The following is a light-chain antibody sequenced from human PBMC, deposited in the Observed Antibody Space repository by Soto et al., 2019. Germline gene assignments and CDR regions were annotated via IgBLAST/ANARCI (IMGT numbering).Light chain of an antibody. CDR1: QSVSSY. CDR3: QQYNGWPWT. V-gene: IGKV3-11*01. CDR2: DAS. J-gene: IGKJ1*01. Sequence: EVVLTQSTGTLALSPGEGSTLSCMACQSVSSYLAWYQQKPGQAPRLLIYDASNRATGIPARFSGSGSGTDFTLTITGLQSEDFAVYYCQQYNGWPWTFGLGTKVDIK.